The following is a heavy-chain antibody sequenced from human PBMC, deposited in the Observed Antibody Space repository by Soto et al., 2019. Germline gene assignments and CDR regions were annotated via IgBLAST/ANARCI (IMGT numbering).Heavy chain of an antibody. CDR1: ENTVNIYW. CDR3: TKDNFGAWDS. Sequence: EAQLVESGGGLVQPGGSLTLSCTDSENTVNIYWMHWIRQVPGKGLVWVSRINPESTTLTYADSVTGRFTISRDYAKNTLYLQMTVLSVEDTAIYYCTKDNFGAWDSWGQGTLVTVAS. V-gene: IGHV3-74*01. D-gene: IGHD3-10*01. CDR2: INPESTTL. J-gene: IGHJ4*02.